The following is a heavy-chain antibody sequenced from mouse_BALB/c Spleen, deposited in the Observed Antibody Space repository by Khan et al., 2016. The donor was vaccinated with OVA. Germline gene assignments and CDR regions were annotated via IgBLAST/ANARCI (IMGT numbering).Heavy chain of an antibody. Sequence: EVQLQESGPSLVKPSQTLFLTCSVTGDSITTGYWNWTRKFPGNKLEYMGYIIYTGYTYHDPSLKSRIPITRHTSNNQYYLQLKSVTDEAQAKYYCASSTDRYSFVYRCQGALVTV. CDR1: GDSITTGY. CDR2: IIYTGYT. V-gene: IGHV3-8*02. J-gene: IGHJ3*01. D-gene: IGHD1-1*01. CDR3: ASSTDRYSFVY.